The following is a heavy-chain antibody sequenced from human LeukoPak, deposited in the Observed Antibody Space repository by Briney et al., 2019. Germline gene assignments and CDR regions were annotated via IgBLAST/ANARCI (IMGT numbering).Heavy chain of an antibody. Sequence: ASVKVSCKASGYTFTSYDINWVRQATGQGLEWMGWMNPNSGNTGYAQKFQGRVTITRNTSISTAYMELSSLRSEDTAVYYCAKHGGSGGYYRPFDYWGQGTLVTVSS. J-gene: IGHJ4*02. V-gene: IGHV1-8*03. CDR2: MNPNSGNT. D-gene: IGHD1-26*01. CDR3: AKHGGSGGYYRPFDY. CDR1: GYTFTSYD.